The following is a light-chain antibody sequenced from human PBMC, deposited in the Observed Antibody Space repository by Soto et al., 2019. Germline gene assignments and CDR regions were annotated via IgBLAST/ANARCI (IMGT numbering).Light chain of an antibody. CDR2: EVN. Sequence: QSALTQPPSASGSPGHSVTVSCTGTSSDVGGYNYVSWYQQHPGKAPKLIIYEVNKRPSGVPDRFSGSKSGNTASLTVSGLQADDEAEYYCSSFAGITNGVFGGGTKLTVL. CDR1: SSDVGGYNY. J-gene: IGLJ3*02. CDR3: SSFAGITNGV. V-gene: IGLV2-8*01.